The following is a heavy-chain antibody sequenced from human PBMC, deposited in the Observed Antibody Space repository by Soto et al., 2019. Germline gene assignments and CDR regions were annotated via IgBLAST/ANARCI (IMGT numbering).Heavy chain of an antibody. D-gene: IGHD6-13*01. CDR2: ISPKLGST. J-gene: IGHJ5*02. CDR3: ARGSSSWSDDNWFDP. CDR1: GGGNLRDYR. Sequence: GASVKVSCKASGGGNLRDYRTTWVRRAPGQGLEWMGWISPKLGSTNYAQKLQGRVTMTTDTSTSTTYMELRSLRSDDTAVYYCARGSSSWSDDNWFDPWGQGTLVTVSS. V-gene: IGHV1-18*04.